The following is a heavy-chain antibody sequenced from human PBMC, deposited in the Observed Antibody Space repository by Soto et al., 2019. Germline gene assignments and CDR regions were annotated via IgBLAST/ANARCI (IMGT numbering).Heavy chain of an antibody. CDR2: ISAYNGNT. D-gene: IGHD3-3*01. CDR1: GYTFTSYG. CDR3: ARVWVPYYDFWSGKEKFDP. V-gene: IGHV1-18*01. Sequence: ASVKVSCKASGYTFTSYGISWVRQAPGQGLEWMGWISAYNGNTNYAQKLQGRVTMTTDTSTSTAYMELRSLRSDDTAVYYCARVWVPYYDFWSGKEKFDPWGQGTLVTVSS. J-gene: IGHJ5*02.